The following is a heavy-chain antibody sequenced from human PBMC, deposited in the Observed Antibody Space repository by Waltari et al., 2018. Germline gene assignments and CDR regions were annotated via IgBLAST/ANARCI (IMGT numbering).Heavy chain of an antibody. D-gene: IGHD6-13*01. J-gene: IGHJ4*02. Sequence: QVQLVQSGAEVKKPGASVKVSCKASGYTFTSYAMHWVRQAPGQRLEWMGWINAGNGNTKYSPKCQGRVTITRETSASTAYMELSSLRSEDTAVYYCARVRSYSSSWYYFDYWGQGTLVTVSS. CDR1: GYTFTSYA. CDR3: ARVRSYSSSWYYFDY. CDR2: INAGNGNT. V-gene: IGHV1-3*01.